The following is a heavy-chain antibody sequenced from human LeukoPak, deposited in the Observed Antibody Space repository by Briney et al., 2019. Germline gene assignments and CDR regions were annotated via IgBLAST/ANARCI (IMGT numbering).Heavy chain of an antibody. V-gene: IGHV1-18*04. J-gene: IGHJ3*02. D-gene: IGHD5-18*01. CDR1: GYTFTSYG. CDR2: ISAYNGNT. CDR3: ARDTMDTAMDDAFDI. Sequence: ASVKVACKAAGYTFTSYGISWVRQAPGQGLAWMEWISAYNGNTNYAQKRQGRVTMTTDTSTSTAYMELRSLRCDDTAVYYCARDTMDTAMDDAFDIWGQGTMVTVSS.